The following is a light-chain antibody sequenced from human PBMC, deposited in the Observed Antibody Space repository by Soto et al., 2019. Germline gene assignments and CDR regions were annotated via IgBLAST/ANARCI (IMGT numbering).Light chain of an antibody. CDR3: QQYNNFWT. V-gene: IGKV3-15*01. CDR2: GAS. Sequence: EIVMTQSPATLSVSPGETATLSCWASQSVSSNLAWYQQKPGQAPRLLIYGASTRATDIPARFSGSGSGTEFTLTISSLQSEDFAVYYCQQYNNFWTFGQGTKLEIK. CDR1: QSVSSN. J-gene: IGKJ1*01.